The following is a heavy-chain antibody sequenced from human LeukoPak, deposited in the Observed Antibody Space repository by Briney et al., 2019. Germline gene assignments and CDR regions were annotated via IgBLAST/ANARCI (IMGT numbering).Heavy chain of an antibody. V-gene: IGHV4-59*01. CDR1: GGSISTYS. J-gene: IGHJ6*02. CDR3: ARYYYDSSGQAMDV. D-gene: IGHD3-22*01. Sequence: SETLSLTCTISGGSISTYSWSWIRQPPGQGLQWIGYIYYSGSTNYNPSLRSRVTISLDTSKNQFSLKLSSVTAADTAVYYCARYYYDSSGQAMDVWGQGTTVTVSS. CDR2: IYYSGST.